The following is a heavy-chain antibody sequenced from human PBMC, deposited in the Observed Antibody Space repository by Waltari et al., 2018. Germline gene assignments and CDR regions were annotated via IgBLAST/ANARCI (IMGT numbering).Heavy chain of an antibody. J-gene: IGHJ4*02. CDR2: IECRGRT. CDR1: GGSISSGDYY. Sequence: QVQLQESGPGLVKPSQTLSLTCTVSGGSISSGDYYWSWIRQPPGKGLEWIWYIECRGRTYYKPSLKSRVTIAVDTSKIQYCLKLSSVTAADTAVYYCARLPPLGIADYWGQGTLVTVSS. CDR3: ARLPPLGIADY. V-gene: IGHV4-30-4*08. D-gene: IGHD2-21*01.